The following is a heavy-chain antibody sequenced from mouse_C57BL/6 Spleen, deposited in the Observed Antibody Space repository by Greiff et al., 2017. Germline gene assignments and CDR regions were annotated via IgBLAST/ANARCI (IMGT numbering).Heavy chain of an antibody. J-gene: IGHJ3*01. V-gene: IGHV1-7*01. CDR1: GYTFTSYW. D-gene: IGHD6-1*01. CDR3: ANYGPSSYRGFGC. CDR2: INPCSGYT. Sequence: QVQLQQSGAELAKPGASVKLSCKASGYTFTSYWMHWVKQRPGQGLEWIGYINPCSGYTKYNQKFKDKATLTADKSSSTAYIQLSSLTYEDSAVDSGANYGPSSYRGFGCWGKAILVS.